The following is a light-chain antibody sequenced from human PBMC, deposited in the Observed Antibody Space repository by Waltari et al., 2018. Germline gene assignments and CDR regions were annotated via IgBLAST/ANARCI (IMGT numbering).Light chain of an antibody. Sequence: QAAPTQPPSVSGSPGQSVTISCTGTNSDIGYYNAVSWYQHHPGKAPKLMIYEVSKRPSGVSDRFSGSKSGYTASLTISGLQAEDETDYYCSSYAGSNTWVFGGGTRLTVL. CDR3: SSYAGSNTWV. J-gene: IGLJ3*02. CDR1: NSDIGYYNA. CDR2: EVS. V-gene: IGLV2-11*01.